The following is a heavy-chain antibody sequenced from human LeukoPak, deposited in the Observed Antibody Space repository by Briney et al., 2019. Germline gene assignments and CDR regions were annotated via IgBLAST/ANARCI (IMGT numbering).Heavy chain of an antibody. CDR2: IYYSGST. Sequence: PSETLSLTCTASGGSISSYYWSWIRQPPGKGLEWIGYIYYSGSTNYNPSLKSRVTISVDTSKNQFSLKLSSVTAADTAVYYCAREYGGNSGIDYWGQGTLVTVSS. CDR3: AREYGGNSGIDY. D-gene: IGHD4-23*01. V-gene: IGHV4-59*01. CDR1: GGSISSYY. J-gene: IGHJ4*02.